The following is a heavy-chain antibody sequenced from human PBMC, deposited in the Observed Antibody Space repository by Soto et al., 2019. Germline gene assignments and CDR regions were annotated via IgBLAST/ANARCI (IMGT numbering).Heavy chain of an antibody. J-gene: IGHJ6*02. Sequence: QVQLVQSGAEVKKPGSSVKVSCKASGGTFSSYTISWVRQAPGQGLEWMGRIIPILGIANYAQKFQGRVTITADKSTSTAYMELSSLRSEDTAVYYCARINLGYCSGGSCYSDNDYYGMDVWGQGTTVTVSS. CDR1: GGTFSSYT. CDR2: IIPILGIA. CDR3: ARINLGYCSGGSCYSDNDYYGMDV. V-gene: IGHV1-69*02. D-gene: IGHD2-15*01.